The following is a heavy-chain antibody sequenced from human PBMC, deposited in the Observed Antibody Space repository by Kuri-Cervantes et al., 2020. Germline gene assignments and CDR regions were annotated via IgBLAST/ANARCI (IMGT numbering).Heavy chain of an antibody. J-gene: IGHJ3*02. V-gene: IGHV4-34*01. Sequence: SETLSLTCAVYGGSFSGYYWSWIRQPPGKGLEWIGEINHSGSTNYNPSLKSRVTISVDTSKNQFSLKLSSVTAADTAVYYCARAETTVYAFDIWGQGTMVTVSS. CDR2: INHSGST. CDR3: ARAETTVYAFDI. CDR1: GGSFSGYY. D-gene: IGHD4-17*01.